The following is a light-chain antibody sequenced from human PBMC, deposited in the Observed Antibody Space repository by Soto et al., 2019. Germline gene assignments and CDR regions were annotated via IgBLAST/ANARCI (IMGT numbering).Light chain of an antibody. J-gene: IGKJ1*01. CDR3: LQHNSYPVT. Sequence: DIQMTHSPSSLSASVGDRVTITGRASQGIRNDLGWYRQKPGKARKRLIYAASSLQRWVQSGSSGSGSGTEFPLPTSILQPEDFAPYYCLQHNSYPVTFGQGTKV. CDR1: QGIRND. V-gene: IGKV1-17*01. CDR2: AAS.